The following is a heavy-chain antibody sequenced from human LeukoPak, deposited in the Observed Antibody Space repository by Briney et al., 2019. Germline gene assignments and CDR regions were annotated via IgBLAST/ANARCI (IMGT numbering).Heavy chain of an antibody. D-gene: IGHD6-19*01. J-gene: IGHJ3*01. CDR2: ISSGSLYI. V-gene: IGHV3-21*04. Sequence: GGSLRLSCAASGFAFSDFSLNWVRQAPGKGLEWVSSISSGSLYISYADSVKGRFTISRDNSKDTLYLQMDSLRAEDTAVYYCAKSLLQWDAFDLWGQGTVVTVSS. CDR1: GFAFSDFS. CDR3: AKSLLQWDAFDL.